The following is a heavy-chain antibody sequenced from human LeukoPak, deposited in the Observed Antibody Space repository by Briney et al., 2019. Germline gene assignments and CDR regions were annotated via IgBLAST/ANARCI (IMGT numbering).Heavy chain of an antibody. Sequence: GASVKVSCKASGGTFSSYAISWVRQAPGQGLEWMGGIIPIFGTANYAQKFQGRVTITADKSTSTAYMELSSLRSEDTAVYYCASRVSQTYYYDSSGYSKRRDAFDIWGQGTMVTVSS. D-gene: IGHD3-22*01. CDR1: GGTFSSYA. V-gene: IGHV1-69*06. CDR3: ASRVSQTYYYDSSGYSKRRDAFDI. CDR2: IIPIFGTA. J-gene: IGHJ3*02.